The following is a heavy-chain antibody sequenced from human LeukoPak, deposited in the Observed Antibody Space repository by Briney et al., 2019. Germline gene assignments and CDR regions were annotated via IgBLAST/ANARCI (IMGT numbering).Heavy chain of an antibody. D-gene: IGHD2-2*01. CDR3: ARDSSITNYSYGMDV. V-gene: IGHV3-64*01. Sequence: PGGSLRLSCTASGFPFSSYAMHWVRQAPGKGMEYVSGISSNGDSTYYANSVKGRFTISRDNSKNTLYLQMGSLRAEDMAVFYCARDSSITNYSYGMDVWGQGTTVTVSS. CDR2: ISSNGDST. CDR1: GFPFSSYA. J-gene: IGHJ6*02.